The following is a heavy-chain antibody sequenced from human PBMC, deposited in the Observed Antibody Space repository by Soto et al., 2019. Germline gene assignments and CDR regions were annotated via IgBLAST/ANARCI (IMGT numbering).Heavy chain of an antibody. V-gene: IGHV3-48*02. CDR3: ARGLGYYCSGDSCPEVAFDY. Sequence: EVQLVESGGGLVQPGGSLRLSCEASGFTFSSYSMNWVRQGPGKGLEWIAYISGTSSTIYYADSVKGRFTISRDNAKNFGYLQMNRLSDEDTAVYHCARGLGYYCSGDSCPEVAFDYWGQGTLGTVSS. J-gene: IGHJ4*02. D-gene: IGHD2-15*01. CDR1: GFTFSSYS. CDR2: ISGTSSTI.